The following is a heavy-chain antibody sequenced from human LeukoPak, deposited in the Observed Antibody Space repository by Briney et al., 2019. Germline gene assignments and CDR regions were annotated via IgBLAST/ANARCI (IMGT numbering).Heavy chain of an antibody. CDR1: VGSISSYY. V-gene: IGHV4-59*01. Sequence: SETLSLTCTVSVGSISSYYWSWIRQPPGKGLEWIGYIYYSGSTNYNPSLKSRVTISVDTSKNQFSLKLSSVTAADTAVYYCARGSQWLPALFDYWGQGTLVTVSS. J-gene: IGHJ4*02. CDR3: ARGSQWLPALFDY. D-gene: IGHD6-19*01. CDR2: IYYSGST.